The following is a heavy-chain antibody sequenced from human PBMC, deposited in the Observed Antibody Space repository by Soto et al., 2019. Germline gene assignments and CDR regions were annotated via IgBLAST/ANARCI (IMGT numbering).Heavy chain of an antibody. D-gene: IGHD2-21*01. CDR3: VRACDGAHCPYYFGL. V-gene: IGHV3-7*01. Sequence: GGSLRLSCVASGFPLSRYWMSWVRQAPGKRLEWVTNIKQDGSEEYYVDSVQGRFTISRDNATNSLYLQMNSLRVDDTFAYYCVRACDGAHCPYYFGLWGRQILVTVSS. CDR1: GFPLSRYW. J-gene: IGHJ2*01. CDR2: IKQDGSEE.